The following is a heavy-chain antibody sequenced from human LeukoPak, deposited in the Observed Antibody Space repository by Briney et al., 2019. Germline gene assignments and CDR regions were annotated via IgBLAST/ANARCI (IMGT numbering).Heavy chain of an antibody. CDR3: ARGQRWIDY. J-gene: IGHJ4*02. CDR2: ISSSGLTI. V-gene: IGHV3-48*03. CDR1: GFTFSSYE. Sequence: GGSLRVSCGASGFTFSSYEMNWVRQAPGKGLEWVSYISSSGLTIYYADSVKGRFTISRDNAKNSLYLQMNSLRAEDTAVYYCARGQRWIDYWGQGTLVTVSS. D-gene: IGHD1-1*01.